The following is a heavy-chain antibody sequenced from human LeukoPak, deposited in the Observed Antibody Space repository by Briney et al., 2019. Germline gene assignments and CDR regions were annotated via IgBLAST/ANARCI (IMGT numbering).Heavy chain of an antibody. J-gene: IGHJ4*02. CDR2: INSDGSST. Sequence: GGSLRLSCAASGFTFSDTWMHWVRQAPGEGLVWVSRINSDGSSTSYADSVKGRFTISRDNAKNTVYLQMNSLRAEDTAVYYCARSLGSSGYQDYWGQGTLVTVSS. V-gene: IGHV3-74*01. CDR3: ARSLGSSGYQDY. D-gene: IGHD3-22*01. CDR1: GFTFSDTW.